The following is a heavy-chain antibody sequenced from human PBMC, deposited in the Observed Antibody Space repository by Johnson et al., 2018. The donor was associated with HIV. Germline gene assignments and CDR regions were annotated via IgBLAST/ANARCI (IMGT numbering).Heavy chain of an antibody. J-gene: IGHJ3*01. D-gene: IGHD3-10*01. V-gene: IGHV3-30-3*02. CDR2: ISYDGSNK. CDR3: SNYYGPPL. CDR1: GFTFSSYA. Sequence: VQLVESGGGVVQPGGSLRLSCAASGFTFSSYAMHWVRQAPGKGLEWVAVISYDGSNKYYADSVKGRFTISRDNSKNTRYLQMNSLKTEDTAVYYCSNYYGPPLWGRGTMVTVSS.